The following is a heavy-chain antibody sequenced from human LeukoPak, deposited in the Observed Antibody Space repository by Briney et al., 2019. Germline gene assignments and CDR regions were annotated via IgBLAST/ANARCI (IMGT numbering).Heavy chain of an antibody. D-gene: IGHD5-24*01. Sequence: PSETLSLTCTVSGVSISSYYRSWIRQPAGKGLEWIGRIYTSGSTNYNPSLKSRVTMSVDTSKNQFSLKLSSVTAADTAVYYCARGRRDGYKGGGYYYYMDVWGKGTTVTISS. CDR3: ARGRRDGYKGGGYYYYMDV. V-gene: IGHV4-4*07. J-gene: IGHJ6*03. CDR2: IYTSGST. CDR1: GVSISSYY.